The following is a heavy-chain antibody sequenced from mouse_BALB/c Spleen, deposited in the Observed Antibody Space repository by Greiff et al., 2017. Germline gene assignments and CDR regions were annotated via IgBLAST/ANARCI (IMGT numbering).Heavy chain of an antibody. D-gene: IGHD2-10*01. V-gene: IGHV2-6-7*01. Sequence: VMLVESGPGLVAPSQSLSITCTVSGFSLTGYGVNWVRQPPGKGLEWLGMIWGDGSTDYNSALKSRLSISKDNSKSQVFLKMNSLQTDDTARYYCARNTAYYGNYYAMDYWGQGTSVTVSS. CDR2: IWGDGST. J-gene: IGHJ4*01. CDR3: ARNTAYYGNYYAMDY. CDR1: GFSLTGYG.